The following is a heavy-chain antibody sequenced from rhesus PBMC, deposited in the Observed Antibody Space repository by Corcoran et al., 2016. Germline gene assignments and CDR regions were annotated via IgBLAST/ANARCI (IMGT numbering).Heavy chain of an antibody. V-gene: IGHV3S42*01. CDR1: GFIFSGYW. CDR3: ATDTFGYSSYGY. D-gene: IGHD5-36*01. CDR2: VNNGGGGT. J-gene: IGHJ4*01. Sequence: EVQLVESGGGLAKPGGSLRLSCAASGFIFSGYWMNLVRQTPGKGLEWISTVNNGGGGTYYADSVKGRFTISRDNSKNTLSLQMNSLTTEDTAVYYCATDTFGYSSYGYWGQGVLVTVSS.